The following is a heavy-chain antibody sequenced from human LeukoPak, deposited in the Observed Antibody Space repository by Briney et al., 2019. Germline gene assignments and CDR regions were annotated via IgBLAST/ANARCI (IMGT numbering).Heavy chain of an antibody. D-gene: IGHD5-18*01. CDR2: IWYDGSNT. V-gene: IGHV3-33*03. CDR1: GFIFRNYG. J-gene: IGHJ4*02. CDR3: ARLTSRGYSYAFDY. Sequence: GGSLRLSCAASGFIFRNYGMHWVRQTPGKGLEWVAYIWYDGSNTYYADSVKGRFTISRDNAKNTLYLQMSSLGAEDTAVYYCARLTSRGYSYAFDYWGQGTLVTVSS.